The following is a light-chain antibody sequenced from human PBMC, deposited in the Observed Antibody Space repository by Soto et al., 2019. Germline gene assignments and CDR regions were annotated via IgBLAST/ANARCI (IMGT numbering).Light chain of an antibody. CDR3: QQYCSSPTWT. J-gene: IGKJ1*01. CDR2: GAS. V-gene: IGKV3-20*01. CDR1: QSVSSSY. Sequence: ESVLTQSPGTLSLSPGERATLSCRASQSVSSSYLAWYQQKPGQAPRLLVYGASSRATVIPDRFSGSGSGTHFTLTISRLEPEDFAVYYCQQYCSSPTWTIGQGTRVEIK.